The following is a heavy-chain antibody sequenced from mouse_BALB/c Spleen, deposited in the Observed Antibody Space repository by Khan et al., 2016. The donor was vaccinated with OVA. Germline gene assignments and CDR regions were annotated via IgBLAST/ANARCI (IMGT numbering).Heavy chain of an antibody. Sequence: VQLQQSGPELVEPGASVKMSCKASGYTFTNYVMHWVKQKPGQGLEWIGYINPDNAGTRYNEKFKGKATLTSDISSTTAYLELSSLTSEDSAIYYCAREASGGGFSVPYWGQGTLVTVSA. CDR1: GYTFTNYV. CDR3: AREASGGGFSVPY. D-gene: IGHD6-2*01. V-gene: IGHV1S136*01. J-gene: IGHJ3*01. CDR2: INPDNAGT.